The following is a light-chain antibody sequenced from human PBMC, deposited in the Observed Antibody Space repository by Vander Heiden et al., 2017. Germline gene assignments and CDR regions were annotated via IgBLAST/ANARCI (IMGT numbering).Light chain of an antibody. V-gene: IGKV4-1*01. Sequence: NLMTQSPSPLAVSLGERATINCKSSQSVLYTSNNKNYLAWYQQKPGQPPKLLIYWASTRESGVPDRFSGSGSGTDFTLTISSLQAEDVAVYYCQQYASTPHTFGQGTKMEIK. CDR3: QQYASTPHT. CDR2: WAS. CDR1: QSVLYTSNNKNY. J-gene: IGKJ2*01.